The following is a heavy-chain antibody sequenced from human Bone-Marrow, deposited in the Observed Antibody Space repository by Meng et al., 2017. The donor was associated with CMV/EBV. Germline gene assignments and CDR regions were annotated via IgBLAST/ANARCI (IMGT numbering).Heavy chain of an antibody. V-gene: IGHV3-23*01. J-gene: IGHJ6*02. CDR2: ISGSGGST. CDR3: ANEIMVGYSSPGLGMDV. D-gene: IGHD6-13*01. Sequence: GECLKISCAASGFTFSSYSTNWVRQAPGKGLEWVSAISGSGGSTYYAASVKGRFTISRDNSKNTLYLQMTSLRAEDTAVYYCANEIMVGYSSPGLGMDVWGQGTTVTVSS. CDR1: GFTFSSYS.